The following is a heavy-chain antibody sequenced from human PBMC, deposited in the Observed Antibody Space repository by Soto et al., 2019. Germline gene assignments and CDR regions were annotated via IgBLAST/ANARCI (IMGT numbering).Heavy chain of an antibody. D-gene: IGHD3-10*01. Sequence: QVQLQESGPGLVKPSETLSLTCTVSGGSMSIYYWSWIRQPPGKGLEWIGYIYYSGSTNYNPSLKSRVTMSVDTPKNQFSLKLSSVTAADTAVYYCARRGYGPGFPYYYGMDVWGQGTTVTVSS. V-gene: IGHV4-59*01. CDR3: ARRGYGPGFPYYYGMDV. CDR1: GGSMSIYY. CDR2: IYYSGST. J-gene: IGHJ6*02.